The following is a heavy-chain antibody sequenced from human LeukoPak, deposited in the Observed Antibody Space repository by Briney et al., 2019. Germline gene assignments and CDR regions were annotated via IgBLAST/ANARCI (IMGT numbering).Heavy chain of an antibody. CDR3: TRDRQIEWFYS. CDR1: GGSISRSRDY. Sequence: SEILSLTCSVSGGSISRSRDYWGWIRQSPGEGLEWIGTIYYGGSTHYNPSLKSRVTISMDTSKNQFSLNLSSVTAADTAVYYCTRDRQIEWFYSLGQGTLVTVSS. CDR2: IYYGGST. V-gene: IGHV4-39*07. D-gene: IGHD3-22*01. J-gene: IGHJ5*01.